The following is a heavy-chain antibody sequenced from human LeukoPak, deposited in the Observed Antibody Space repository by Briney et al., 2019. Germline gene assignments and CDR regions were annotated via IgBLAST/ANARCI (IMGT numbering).Heavy chain of an antibody. Sequence: SGPALVKPTQTLTLTCTFSGFSLSTSGMCVSWIRQPPGKALEWLARIDWDDDKYYSTSLKTRLTISKDTSKNQVVLTMTNMDPVDTATYYCARMEVLIAGTPLDYWGQGTLLTVSS. CDR1: GFSLSTSGMC. CDR3: ARMEVLIAGTPLDY. V-gene: IGHV2-70*11. D-gene: IGHD2-15*01. J-gene: IGHJ4*02. CDR2: IDWDDDK.